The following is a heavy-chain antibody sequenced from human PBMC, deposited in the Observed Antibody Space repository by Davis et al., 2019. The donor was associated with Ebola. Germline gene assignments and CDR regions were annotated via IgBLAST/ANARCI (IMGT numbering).Heavy chain of an antibody. V-gene: IGHV4-34*01. J-gene: IGHJ4*02. D-gene: IGHD2-21*02. CDR1: GGSFSGYY. CDR3: ARRPWVTGYYFDY. Sequence: SETLSLTCAVYGGSFSGYYWSWIRQPPGKGLEWIGSIYYSGCTYYNPSLKSRVTISVDTSKNQFSLKLNSVTAADTAVYYCARRPWVTGYYFDYWGQGTLVTVSS. CDR2: IYYSGCT.